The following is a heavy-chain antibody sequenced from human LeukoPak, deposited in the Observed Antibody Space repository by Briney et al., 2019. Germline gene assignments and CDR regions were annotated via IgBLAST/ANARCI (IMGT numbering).Heavy chain of an antibody. CDR1: GGSISSYY. J-gene: IGHJ4*02. CDR3: ARGYSGYDGCYDY. V-gene: IGHV4-59*12. CDR2: IYHSGST. D-gene: IGHD5-12*01. Sequence: SETLSLTCTVSGGSISSYYWSWIRQPPGRGLEWIGYIYHSGSTKYNPSLKSRVTISVDRSKNQFSLKLSSVTAADTAVYYCARGYSGYDGCYDYWGQGTLVTVSS.